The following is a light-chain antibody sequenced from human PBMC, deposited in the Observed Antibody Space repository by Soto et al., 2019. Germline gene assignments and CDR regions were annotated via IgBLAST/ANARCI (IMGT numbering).Light chain of an antibody. Sequence: EIVLTQSPGTLSLSPGERATLSCRASQSVRNSLFAWYQQKPGQAPRLLIFGASSRATGIPDRFSGSVSGTDFTHTISRLEPEDFAVYYCQQYGSSPWTFGHGTKVEIK. CDR3: QQYGSSPWT. CDR1: QSVRNSL. V-gene: IGKV3-20*01. CDR2: GAS. J-gene: IGKJ1*01.